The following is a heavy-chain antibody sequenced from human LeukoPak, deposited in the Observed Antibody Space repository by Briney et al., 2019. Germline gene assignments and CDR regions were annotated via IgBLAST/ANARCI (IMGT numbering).Heavy chain of an antibody. V-gene: IGHV4-61*05. D-gene: IGHD3-22*01. Sequence: SETLSLTCTVSGGSISSSSYYWSWIRQPPGKGLEWIGYIYYSGSTNYNPSLKSRVTISVDKSKNQFSLKLGSVTAADTAVYYCARDAYDSSDSFDYWGQGTLVTVSS. J-gene: IGHJ4*02. CDR2: IYYSGST. CDR3: ARDAYDSSDSFDY. CDR1: GGSISSSSYY.